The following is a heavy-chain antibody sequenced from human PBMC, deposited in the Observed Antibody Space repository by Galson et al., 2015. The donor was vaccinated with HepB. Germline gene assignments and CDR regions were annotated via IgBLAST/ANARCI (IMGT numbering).Heavy chain of an antibody. CDR2: ISGSGGST. V-gene: IGHV3-23*01. J-gene: IGHJ6*02. CDR1: GFTFSSYA. Sequence: SLRLSCAASGFTFSSYAMSWVRQAPGKGLEWVSAISGSGGSTYYADSVKGRFTISRDNSKNTLYLQMNSLRAEDTAVYYCAKDCLFDPGSYDFWSGSQGYDGMDVWGQGTTVTVSS. D-gene: IGHD3-3*01. CDR3: AKDCLFDPGSYDFWSGSQGYDGMDV.